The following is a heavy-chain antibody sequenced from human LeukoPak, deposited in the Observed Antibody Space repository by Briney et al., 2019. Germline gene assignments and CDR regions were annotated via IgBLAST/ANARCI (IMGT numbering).Heavy chain of an antibody. CDR2: ISGSDGST. D-gene: IGHD2-2*01. V-gene: IGHV3-23*01. CDR3: AKVETSGGANCYALDY. Sequence: GGSLRPSCAASGFTFSSYAMTWVRQAPDKGLEWVSAISGSDGSTYYADSVKGRFTISRDDSQNTLYLQMNSLSAEDTAVYYCAKVETSGGANCYALDYWGQGTLVTVSS. CDR1: GFTFSSYA. J-gene: IGHJ4*02.